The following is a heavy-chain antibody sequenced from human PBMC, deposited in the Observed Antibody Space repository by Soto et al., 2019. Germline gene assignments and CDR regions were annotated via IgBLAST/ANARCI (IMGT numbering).Heavy chain of an antibody. CDR3: ARDGRIAAAAGPYFDY. Sequence: GASVKVSCKASGYTFTSYGISWVRQAPGQGLEWMGGISAYIGNTNYAQKLQGRVTITTDESTSTAYMELSSLRSEDTAVYYCARDGRIAAAAGPYFDYWGQGTLVTVSS. J-gene: IGHJ4*02. V-gene: IGHV1-18*01. CDR1: GYTFTSYG. CDR2: ISAYIGNT. D-gene: IGHD6-13*01.